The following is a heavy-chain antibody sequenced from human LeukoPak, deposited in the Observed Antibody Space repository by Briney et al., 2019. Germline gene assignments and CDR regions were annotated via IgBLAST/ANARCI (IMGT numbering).Heavy chain of an antibody. CDR3: ARMYSSGWYSDY. CDR2: IYTSGST. V-gene: IGHV4-4*07. J-gene: IGHJ4*02. CDR1: GGSISSYY. Sequence: SETLSLTCTVSGGSISSYYWSWIRQPAGKGLEWIGRIYTSGSTNYNPSLKSRVTMSVDTSKNQFSLKPSSVTAADTAVYYCARMYSSGWYSDYWGQGTLVTVSS. D-gene: IGHD6-19*01.